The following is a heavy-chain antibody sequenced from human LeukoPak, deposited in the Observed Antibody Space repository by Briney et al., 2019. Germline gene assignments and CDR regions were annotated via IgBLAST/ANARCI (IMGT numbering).Heavy chain of an antibody. Sequence: PGGSLRLSCAASGFTFSSYSMNWVRQAPGKGLEWVSYISSSSSTIYYADSVKGRFTISRDNAKNLLYLQMNSLRAEDTAVYYCARRPTDIVVVPAAGGLNYYYYMDVWGKGTTVTVSS. CDR1: GFTFSSYS. CDR2: ISSSSSTI. D-gene: IGHD2-2*01. V-gene: IGHV3-48*01. CDR3: ARRPTDIVVVPAAGGLNYYYYMDV. J-gene: IGHJ6*03.